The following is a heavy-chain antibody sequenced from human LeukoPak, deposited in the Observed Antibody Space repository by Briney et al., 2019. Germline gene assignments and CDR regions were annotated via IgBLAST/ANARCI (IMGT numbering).Heavy chain of an antibody. Sequence: PSETLSLTCTVSGGSISSNNYFWGWIRQPPGKGLEWIGSIYDSGSTYYNPSLKSRATISVDTSKNQFSLKLNSVTAADTAMYYCQSRFLEWLLDYWGQGTLVTVSS. CDR2: IYDSGST. CDR3: QSRFLEWLLDY. D-gene: IGHD3-3*01. CDR1: GGSISSNNYF. J-gene: IGHJ4*02. V-gene: IGHV4-39*01.